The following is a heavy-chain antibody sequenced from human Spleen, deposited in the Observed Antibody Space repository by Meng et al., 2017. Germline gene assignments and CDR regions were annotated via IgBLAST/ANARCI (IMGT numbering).Heavy chain of an antibody. D-gene: IGHD1-26*01. CDR1: GVSFSDYD. J-gene: IGHJ4*02. V-gene: IGHV3-73*01. CDR3: AKRGYEVGAYFDY. Sequence: GESLKISCAVSGVSFSDYDIHWVRQASGKGLEWVGRIGSKHKSYAAAYAASVRGRFTISRDDSKNTAYLQMNSLRAEDTAVYYCAKRGYEVGAYFDYWGQGTRVTVSS. CDR2: IGSKHKSYAA.